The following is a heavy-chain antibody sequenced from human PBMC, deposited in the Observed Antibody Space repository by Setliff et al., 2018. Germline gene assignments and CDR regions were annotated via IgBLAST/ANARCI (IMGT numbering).Heavy chain of an antibody. D-gene: IGHD3-3*01. CDR1: GGSISSSSYY. CDR2: IYYSGST. J-gene: IGHJ4*02. CDR3: ARRATYYNFWSGYYDY. Sequence: LSLTCTVSGGSISSSSYYWGRIRQPPGKGLEWIGSIYYSGSTYYNPSLKSRVTISVDTSKNQFSLKLSSVTAADTAVYYCARRATYYNFWSGYYDYWGQGTLVTVSS. V-gene: IGHV4-39*07.